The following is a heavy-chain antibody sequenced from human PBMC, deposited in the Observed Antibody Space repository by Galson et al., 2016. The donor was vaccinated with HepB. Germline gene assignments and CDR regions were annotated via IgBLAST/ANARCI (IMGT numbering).Heavy chain of an antibody. CDR3: VRDGDHWNFYP. J-gene: IGHJ5*02. V-gene: IGHV3-74*01. Sequence: SLRLSCAASGLTFSRYWMHWVRQAPGMGLVWVSRIKGDGSYTNYADSVKGRITHSRDNAKNNLYLQMNNLGGEDTAVYYGVRDGDHWNFYPWGQGTLVTVSS. CDR2: IKGDGSYT. D-gene: IGHD1-7*01. CDR1: GLTFSRYW.